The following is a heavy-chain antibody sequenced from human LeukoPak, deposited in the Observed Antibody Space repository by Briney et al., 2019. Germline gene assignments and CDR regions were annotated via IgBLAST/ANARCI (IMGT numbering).Heavy chain of an antibody. CDR1: GFTFSSYG. CDR2: IWYDGSNK. J-gene: IGHJ4*02. Sequence: GRSLRLSCAASGFTFSSYGMHWVRQAPGKGLEWVAVIWYDGSNKYYADSVKGRFTISRDNGENSLYLQMNSLRVEDTGVYYCVGGIGWLPDYWGQGTLVTVSS. D-gene: IGHD6-19*01. V-gene: IGHV3-33*01. CDR3: VGGIGWLPDY.